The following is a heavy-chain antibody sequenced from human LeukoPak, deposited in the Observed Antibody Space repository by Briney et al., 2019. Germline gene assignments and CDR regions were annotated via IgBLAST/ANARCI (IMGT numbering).Heavy chain of an antibody. CDR2: IIPILGIA. Sequence: GSSVKVSCKASGGTFSSYAISWVRQAPGQELEWMGRIIPILGIANYAQKFQDRVTITADKSTSTAYMELSSLRSEDTAVYYCARDDWPGIAVAGYYFDYWGQGTLVTVSS. V-gene: IGHV1-69*04. D-gene: IGHD6-19*01. J-gene: IGHJ4*02. CDR1: GGTFSSYA. CDR3: ARDDWPGIAVAGYYFDY.